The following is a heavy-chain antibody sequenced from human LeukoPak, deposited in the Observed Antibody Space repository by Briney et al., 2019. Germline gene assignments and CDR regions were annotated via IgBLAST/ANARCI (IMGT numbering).Heavy chain of an antibody. Sequence: PGGSLRLSCAASGFISKSFDIHWVRQTPGKGLEWVALVRFDGSDKYYADSVRGRFTLSRDNSKNTVYLQMNNLRDEDTALYYSADLGVLGIWGQGTMVTVSS. D-gene: IGHD3-16*01. J-gene: IGHJ3*02. V-gene: IGHV3-30*02. CDR1: GFISKSFD. CDR2: VRFDGSDK. CDR3: ADLGVLGI.